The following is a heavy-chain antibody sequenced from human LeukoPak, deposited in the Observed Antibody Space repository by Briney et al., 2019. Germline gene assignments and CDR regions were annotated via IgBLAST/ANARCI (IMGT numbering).Heavy chain of an antibody. V-gene: IGHV3-23*01. CDR2: ISGSGSST. J-gene: IGHJ4*02. D-gene: IGHD2-15*01. Sequence: GGSLRLSCAASGFTFSSYTMSWVRQAPGKGLEWVSAISGSGSSTYYADSVKGRFTISRDNSKNTLYLQMNSLRAEDTAVYYCAKNPIAGATLGYFDYWGQGTLVTVSS. CDR3: AKNPIAGATLGYFDY. CDR1: GFTFSSYT.